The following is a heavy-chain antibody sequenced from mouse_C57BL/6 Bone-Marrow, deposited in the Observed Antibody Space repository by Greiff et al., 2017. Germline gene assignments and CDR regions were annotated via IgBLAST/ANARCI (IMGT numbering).Heavy chain of an antibody. CDR1: GYTFTSYW. CDR3: AIMYDYDGDY. Sequence: QVQLQQPGAELVMPGASVKLSCKASGYTFTSYWMHWVKQRPGQGLEWIGEIDPSDSYTNYNQKFKGKSTLTVDKSSSTAYMQLSSLTSEDSAVYYCAIMYDYDGDYWGQGTSVTVSS. V-gene: IGHV1-69*01. CDR2: IDPSDSYT. D-gene: IGHD2-4*01. J-gene: IGHJ4*01.